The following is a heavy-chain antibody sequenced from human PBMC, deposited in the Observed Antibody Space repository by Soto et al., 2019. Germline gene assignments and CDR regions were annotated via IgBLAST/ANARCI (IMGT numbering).Heavy chain of an antibody. CDR2: PIPILGLA. Sequence: QVQLVQSGAEVRKPGSSVKVSCQASGGTFSNSTVTWVRQAPGQGLEWMGRPIPILGLANYAQKFRGRLTITADKSTTTAYMELRSLRSEDTAIYYCARFKLGDDYWGQGTLVTVSS. CDR1: GGTFSNST. D-gene: IGHD5-12*01. J-gene: IGHJ4*02. V-gene: IGHV1-69*02. CDR3: ARFKLGDDY.